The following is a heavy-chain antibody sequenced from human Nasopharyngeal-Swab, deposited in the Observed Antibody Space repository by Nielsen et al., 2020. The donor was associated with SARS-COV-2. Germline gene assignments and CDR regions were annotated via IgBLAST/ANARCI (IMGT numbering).Heavy chain of an antibody. J-gene: IGHJ6*03. CDR3: ARVVMVRGVSYYYYMDV. Sequence: RQAPGKGLEWIGSIYHSGSTYYNPSLKSRVTISVDTSKNQFSLNLSSVTAADTAVYYCARVVMVRGVSYYYYMDVWGKGTTVTVSS. V-gene: IGHV4-39*07. CDR2: IYHSGST. D-gene: IGHD3-10*01.